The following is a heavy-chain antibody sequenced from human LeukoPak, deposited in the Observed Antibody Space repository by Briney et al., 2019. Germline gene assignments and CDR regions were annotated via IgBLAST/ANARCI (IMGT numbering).Heavy chain of an antibody. V-gene: IGHV3-21*01. Sequence: RTGGSLRLSCAASGFTFSTYSMNWVRQAPGKGLEWVSSISSSSTYIYYADSVKGRFTISRDNAKNSLFLQMNSLRAEDTAVYYCARLALKTPPTDWGQGTLVTVSS. D-gene: IGHD2-15*01. CDR2: ISSSSTYI. CDR1: GFTFSTYS. CDR3: ARLALKTPPTD. J-gene: IGHJ4*02.